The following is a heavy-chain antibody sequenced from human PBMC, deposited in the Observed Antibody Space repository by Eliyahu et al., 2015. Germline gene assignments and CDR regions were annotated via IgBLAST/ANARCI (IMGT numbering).Heavy chain of an antibody. CDR3: AILELGPYYFDY. D-gene: IGHD1-7*01. CDR2: IYYSGST. Sequence: QLQLQESGPGLVKPSETLSLTCTVSXGXISSSSYYWGWIRQPPGKGLEWIGSIYYSGSTYYNPSLKSRVTISVDTSKNQFSLKLSSVTAADTAVYYCAILELGPYYFDYWGQGTLVTVSS. J-gene: IGHJ4*02. CDR1: XGXISSSSYY. V-gene: IGHV4-39*01.